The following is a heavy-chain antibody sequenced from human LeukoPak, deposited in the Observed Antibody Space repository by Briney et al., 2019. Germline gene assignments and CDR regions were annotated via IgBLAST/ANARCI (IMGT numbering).Heavy chain of an antibody. Sequence: ASVKVSCKAPGYTFTGYYMHWVRQAPGQGLEWMGWINPNSGGTNYAQKFQGRVTMTRDTSIGTAYMELSSLRSDDTAVYYCAGGIASYSSSYFDYWGQGALVTVSS. J-gene: IGHJ4*02. CDR3: AGGIASYSSSYFDY. CDR1: GYTFTGYY. CDR2: INPNSGGT. D-gene: IGHD1-26*01. V-gene: IGHV1-2*02.